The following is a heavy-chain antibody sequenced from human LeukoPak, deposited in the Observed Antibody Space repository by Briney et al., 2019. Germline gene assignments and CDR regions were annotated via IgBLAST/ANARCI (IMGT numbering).Heavy chain of an antibody. V-gene: IGHV4-59*01. J-gene: IGHJ5*02. CDR1: DDSINDYY. Sequence: SETLSLTCNVSDDSINDYYWSWFRQSPGKGLEWIGAIYYTGSTKYTSSLKSRVTISLDTSKSQFSLRLTSVTAADTAVYYCARARNWFDPWGQGMLVTVSS. CDR2: IYYTGST. CDR3: ARARNWFDP.